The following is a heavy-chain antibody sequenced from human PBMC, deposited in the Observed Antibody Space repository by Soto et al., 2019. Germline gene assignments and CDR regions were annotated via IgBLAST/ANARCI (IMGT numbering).Heavy chain of an antibody. J-gene: IGHJ4*02. CDR3: ARVPPNDMRSHWYFDY. CDR2: IYYSGST. V-gene: IGHV4-59*01. CDR1: GGSISSYY. D-gene: IGHD3-22*01. Sequence: SETLSLTCTVSGGSISSYYWSWIRQPPGKGLEWIGYIYYSGSTNYNPSLKSRVTISVDTSKNQFSLKLSSVTAADTAVYYCARVPPNDMRSHWYFDYWGQGTLVTVSS.